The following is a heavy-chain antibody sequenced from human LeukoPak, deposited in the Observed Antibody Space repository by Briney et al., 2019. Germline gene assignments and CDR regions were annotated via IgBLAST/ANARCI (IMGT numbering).Heavy chain of an antibody. CDR2: IYSSGSA. Sequence: SETLSLTSTVSGASINNNFWTWIRQPPGKGLEWIGYIYSSGSAKYNPSLKSRVIISGDTSKNQISLNLTSVTAADTAVYFCARHRDYYDTWGHGTL. V-gene: IGHV4-59*08. J-gene: IGHJ4*01. CDR3: ARHRDYYDT. D-gene: IGHD3-22*01. CDR1: GASINNNF.